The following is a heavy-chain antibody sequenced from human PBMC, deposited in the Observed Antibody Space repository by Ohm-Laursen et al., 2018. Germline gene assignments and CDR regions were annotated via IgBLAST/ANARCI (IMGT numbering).Heavy chain of an antibody. J-gene: IGHJ5*02. CDR3: ARDNYDILTENWFDP. D-gene: IGHD3-9*01. Sequence: SETLSLTCTVSGDSISAYYWSWIRQPAGKGLEWIGRIYTSGTTNYNPSLKSRVTMSLDTSKNQFSLKLSSVTAADTAVYYCARDNYDILTENWFDPWGRGTLVTVSS. CDR2: IYTSGTT. V-gene: IGHV4-4*07. CDR1: GDSISAYY.